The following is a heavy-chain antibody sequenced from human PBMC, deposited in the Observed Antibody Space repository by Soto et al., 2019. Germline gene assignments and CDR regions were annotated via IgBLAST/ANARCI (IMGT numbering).Heavy chain of an antibody. CDR1: GGSISGYY. Sequence: SETLCLTCTVSGGSISGYYWSWIRQTPGKGLEWIGYIFYFGSTNYNPSLKSRVTLSIDTSKNQLSLKLSSVTAADTAVYYCARHSPDFDWLSQFDYWGQGTLVTVSS. J-gene: IGHJ4*02. V-gene: IGHV4-59*08. CDR2: IFYFGST. CDR3: ARHSPDFDWLSQFDY. D-gene: IGHD3-9*01.